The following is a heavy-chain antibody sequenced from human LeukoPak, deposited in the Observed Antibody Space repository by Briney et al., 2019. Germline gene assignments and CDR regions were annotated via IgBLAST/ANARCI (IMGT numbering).Heavy chain of an antibody. Sequence: ASVKVSCKASGYTFTGYYMHWVRQAPGQGLEWMGWINPNSGGTNYAQKFQGRVTMTRDTSISTAYMELSRLRSDDTAVYYCARGRRENGSYNWFDPWGQGTLVTVSS. D-gene: IGHD1-1*01. CDR3: ARGRRENGSYNWFDP. CDR2: INPNSGGT. CDR1: GYTFTGYY. V-gene: IGHV1-2*02. J-gene: IGHJ5*02.